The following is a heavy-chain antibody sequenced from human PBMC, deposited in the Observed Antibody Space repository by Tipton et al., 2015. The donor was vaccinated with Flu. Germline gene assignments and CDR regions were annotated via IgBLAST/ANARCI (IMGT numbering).Heavy chain of an antibody. V-gene: IGHV1-46*01. CDR1: GYSFTSYY. Sequence: QVQLVQSGAEVRKPGASVKVSCKASGYSFTSYYIHWVRQAPGQGLEWMGMVNPSGGSTSYAKKFQGRVTVPTDTSTSTVYMELSSLRSEETAVFYCATSKGFAQFDYWGQGSLVTVSS. CDR2: VNPSGGST. D-gene: IGHD6-6*01. J-gene: IGHJ4*02. CDR3: ATSKGFAQFDY.